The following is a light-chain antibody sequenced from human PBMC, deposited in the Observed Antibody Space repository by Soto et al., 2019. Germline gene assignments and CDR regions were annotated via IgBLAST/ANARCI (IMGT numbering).Light chain of an antibody. V-gene: IGLV2-23*03. CDR3: WSYAGSSTFV. Sequence: QSVLTQPASVSGSPGQSITISCTGASSDVGSYNLVSWYQQHPGKAPKLMIYEGSKRPSGVSNRFSGSKSGNTASLTISGLQAEDEADYYCWSYAGSSTFVFGGGTKVTVL. CDR2: EGS. J-gene: IGLJ3*02. CDR1: SSDVGSYNL.